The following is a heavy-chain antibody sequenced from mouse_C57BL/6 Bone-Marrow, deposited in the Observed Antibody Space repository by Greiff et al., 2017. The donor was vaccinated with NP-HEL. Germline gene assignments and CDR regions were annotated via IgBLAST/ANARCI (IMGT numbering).Heavy chain of an antibody. CDR1: GYSITSGYY. Sequence: EVKLMESGPGLVKPSQSLSLTCSVTGYSITSGYYWNWIRQFPGNKLEWMGYISYDGSNNYNPSLKNRISITRDTSKNQFFLKLNSVTTEDTATYYCASSHYYGSSPNAMDYWGQGTSVTVSS. V-gene: IGHV3-6*01. CDR2: ISYDGSN. CDR3: ASSHYYGSSPNAMDY. J-gene: IGHJ4*01. D-gene: IGHD1-1*01.